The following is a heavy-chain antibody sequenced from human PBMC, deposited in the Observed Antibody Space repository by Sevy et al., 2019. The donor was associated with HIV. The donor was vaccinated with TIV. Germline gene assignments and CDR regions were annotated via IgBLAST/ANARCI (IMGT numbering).Heavy chain of an antibody. V-gene: IGHV3-21*01. CDR3: ARGKTPDSSGYYYYYYGMDV. CDR1: GFTFSSYS. CDR2: ISSSSSYI. J-gene: IGHJ6*02. D-gene: IGHD3-22*01. Sequence: GGCLRLSCAASGFTFSSYSMNWVRQAPGKGLERVSSISSSSSYIYYADSVKGRFTISRLNAKNSLYLQINSLRAEDTAVYYRARGKTPDSSGYYYYYYGMDVWGQGTTVPVSS.